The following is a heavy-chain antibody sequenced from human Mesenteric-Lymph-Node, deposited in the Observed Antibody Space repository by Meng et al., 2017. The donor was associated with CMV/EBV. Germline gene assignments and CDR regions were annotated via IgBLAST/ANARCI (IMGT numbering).Heavy chain of an antibody. CDR1: GFTFSSYW. V-gene: IGHV3-74*01. CDR2: INSDGSST. CDR3: AKGGTTVKDY. J-gene: IGHJ4*02. Sequence: GESLKISCAASGFTFSSYWMTWVRQAPGKGLVWVSRINSDGSSTSYADSVKGRFTISRDNAKNTLYLQMNSLRAEDTAVYYCAKGGTTVKDYWGQGTLVTVSS. D-gene: IGHD4-17*01.